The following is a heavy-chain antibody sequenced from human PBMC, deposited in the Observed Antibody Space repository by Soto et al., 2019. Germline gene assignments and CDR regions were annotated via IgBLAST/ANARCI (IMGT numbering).Heavy chain of an antibody. J-gene: IGHJ4*02. CDR2: ITSSGSNT. CDR1: GFTFSGYG. CDR3: AKEQGRVAAALDY. D-gene: IGHD6-13*01. Sequence: EVQLLESGGDLVQRGGSLRLSCAASGFTFSGYGMSWVRQAPGKGLEWVSSITSSGSNTYSVDSVKGRFTISRDNSKNTLYLQMNSLTVEDTAVYYCAKEQGRVAAALDYWGQGTLVTVSS. V-gene: IGHV3-23*01.